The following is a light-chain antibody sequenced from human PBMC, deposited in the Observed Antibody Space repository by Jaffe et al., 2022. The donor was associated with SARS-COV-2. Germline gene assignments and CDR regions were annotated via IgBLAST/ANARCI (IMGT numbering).Light chain of an antibody. J-gene: IGLJ2*01. CDR2: GKN. CDR3: SSRDSSDNHVV. Sequence: SSELTQDPAVSVALGQTVRITCQGDSLRRYYASWYQQKAGQAPVFVIDGKNNRPSGIPDRFSGSSSANTASLTITGAQAEDEADYYCSSRDSSDNHVVFGGGTKLTVL. V-gene: IGLV3-19*01. CDR1: SLRRYY.